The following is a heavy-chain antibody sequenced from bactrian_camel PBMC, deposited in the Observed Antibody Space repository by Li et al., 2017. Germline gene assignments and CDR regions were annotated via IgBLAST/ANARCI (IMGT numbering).Heavy chain of an antibody. CDR1: GFAFSNYP. Sequence: VQLVESGGGLVQPGGSLRLSCVASGFAFSNYPMSWVRQAPGKEREGVAAIYTDGGRTHYSDSVKGRFTISQDNAKTTVYLQIDSLKVEDTAVYYCAIPWKGNYNNENNDNDPGYWGQGTQVTVS. CDR2: IYTDGGRT. D-gene: IGHD2*01. V-gene: IGHV3S40*01. CDR3: AIPWKGNYNNENNDNDPGY. J-gene: IGHJ6*01.